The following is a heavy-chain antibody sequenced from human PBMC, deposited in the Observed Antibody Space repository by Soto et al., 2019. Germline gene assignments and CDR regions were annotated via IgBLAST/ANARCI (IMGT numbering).Heavy chain of an antibody. CDR3: ARHKRLGELSSLYNWFDP. Sequence: QVLLVQSGAEVKKPGSSVKVSCKASGGTFSSYAISWVRQAPGQGLEWMGGIIPIFGTANYAQKFQGRVTITADESTSTAYMELSSLRSEDTAVYYCARHKRLGELSSLYNWFDPWGQGTLVTVSS. CDR2: IIPIFGTA. J-gene: IGHJ5*02. D-gene: IGHD3-16*02. CDR1: GGTFSSYA. V-gene: IGHV1-69*01.